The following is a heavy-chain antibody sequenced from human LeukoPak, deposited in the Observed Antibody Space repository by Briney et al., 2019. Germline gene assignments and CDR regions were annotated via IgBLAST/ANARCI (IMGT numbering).Heavy chain of an antibody. CDR3: ARGGSGSYYFHYYYYMDA. CDR1: GGSISSYY. V-gene: IGHV4-4*07. J-gene: IGHJ6*03. D-gene: IGHD1-26*01. Sequence: PSETLSLTCTVSGGSISSYYWSWIRQPAGKGLEWIGRIYTSGSTNYNPSLKNRVTMSVDTSKNQFSLKLSSVTAADTAVYYCARGGSGSYYFHYYYYMDAWGKGTTVTISS. CDR2: IYTSGST.